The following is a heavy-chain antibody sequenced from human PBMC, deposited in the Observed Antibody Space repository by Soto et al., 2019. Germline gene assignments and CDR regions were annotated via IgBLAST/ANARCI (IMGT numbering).Heavy chain of an antibody. J-gene: IGHJ4*02. D-gene: IGHD1-1*01. CDR2: MNPDSGDT. CDR3: ARVGGNWNDDYFDY. V-gene: IGHV1-8*01. CDR1: GYTFTNND. Sequence: QVQLVQSGAEVKKPGASVKVSCKASGYTFTNNDINWVRQATGQGPEWLGWMNPDSGDTGYAQNFQGSVTMTRDTSISTAYMELSSLTSKDTAVYYCARVGGNWNDDYFDYWGQGTLVTVSS.